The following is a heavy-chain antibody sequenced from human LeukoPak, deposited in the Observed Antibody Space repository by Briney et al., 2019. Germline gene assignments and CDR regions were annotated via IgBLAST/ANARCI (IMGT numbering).Heavy chain of an antibody. CDR3: AKGSSGQRPYHFDY. J-gene: IGHJ4*02. Sequence: PGWALTLSCAASVCTFSNYAMSGLRQAPGKGLDGVSSIGGSGGDTFHADSVKGRFTISRENSKNTMFLQLNSLRAEDTAVYYCAKGSSGQRPYHFDYWGQGTLVTVSS. CDR2: IGGSGGDT. D-gene: IGHD3-10*01. V-gene: IGHV3-23*01. CDR1: VCTFSNYA.